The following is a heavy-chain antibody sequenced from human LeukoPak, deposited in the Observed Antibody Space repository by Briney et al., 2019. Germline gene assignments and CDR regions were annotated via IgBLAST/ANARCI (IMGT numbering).Heavy chain of an antibody. CDR2: VKSDGSNP. Sequence: GGSLRLSCAASRFSFSNYWMHWVRQAPGKGLVWVSRVKSDGSNPSYADSVKGRFTISRDNAENMLYLQMNTLGAEDAAVYYCARDIVSGSGSLDYWGQGTLVTVSS. CDR1: RFSFSNYW. D-gene: IGHD3-10*01. CDR3: ARDIVSGSGSLDY. J-gene: IGHJ4*02. V-gene: IGHV3-74*01.